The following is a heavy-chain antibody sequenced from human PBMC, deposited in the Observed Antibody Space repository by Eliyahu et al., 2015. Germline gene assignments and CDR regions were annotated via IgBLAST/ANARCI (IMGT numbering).Heavy chain of an antibody. Sequence: QVQLQESGPGLVKPSQTLSLXCXVSGXXIXXGGYYWSWIRQHPGKGLEWIGYIYYSGSTYYNPSLKSRVTISVDTSKNQFSLKLSSVTAADTAVYYCRSSVGELFPEYYFDYWGQGTLVTVSS. J-gene: IGHJ4*02. D-gene: IGHD3-10*01. V-gene: IGHV4-31*03. CDR3: RSSVGELFPEYYFDY. CDR1: GXXIXXGGYY. CDR2: IYYSGST.